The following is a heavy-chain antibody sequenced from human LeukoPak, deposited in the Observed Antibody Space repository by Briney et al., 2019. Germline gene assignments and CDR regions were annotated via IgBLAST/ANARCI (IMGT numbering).Heavy chain of an antibody. CDR3: ARVATMIVVAAYYFDY. D-gene: IGHD3-22*01. CDR1: GYTFTGYY. Sequence: ASVKVSCKASGYTFTGYYMHWVRQAPGQGLEWMGWINPNSGGTNYAQKFQGRVTMTRDTSISTAYMELSRLRSDDTAVYYCARVATMIVVAAYYFDYWGQGTLVTVSS. V-gene: IGHV1-2*02. J-gene: IGHJ4*02. CDR2: INPNSGGT.